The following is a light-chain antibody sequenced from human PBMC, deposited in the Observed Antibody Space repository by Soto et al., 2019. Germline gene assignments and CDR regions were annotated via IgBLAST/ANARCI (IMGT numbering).Light chain of an antibody. Sequence: EIVLTQSPDTLSLSPGERATLSCRASQSVSSSFLAWYQQKPGQAPSLLICGASSRATGIPDRFSGSGSGTDFTLTVSRLEPEDFAVYYCQQHSSSPLYTFGQGTKLEMK. CDR2: GAS. V-gene: IGKV3-20*01. J-gene: IGKJ2*01. CDR1: QSVSSSF. CDR3: QQHSSSPLYT.